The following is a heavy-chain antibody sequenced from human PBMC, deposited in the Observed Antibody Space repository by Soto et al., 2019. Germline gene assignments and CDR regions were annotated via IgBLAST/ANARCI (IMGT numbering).Heavy chain of an antibody. CDR1: GYTFTGYY. CDR3: ARGRYFDWCMDV. CDR2: INPNSGGT. J-gene: IGHJ6*02. V-gene: IGHV1-2*04. D-gene: IGHD3-9*01. Sequence: ASVKVSCKASGYTFTGYYMHWVRQAPGQGLEWTGWINPNSGGTNYAQKFQGWVTMTRDTSISTAYMELSRLRSDDTAVYYCARGRYFDWCMDVWGQGTTVTVSS.